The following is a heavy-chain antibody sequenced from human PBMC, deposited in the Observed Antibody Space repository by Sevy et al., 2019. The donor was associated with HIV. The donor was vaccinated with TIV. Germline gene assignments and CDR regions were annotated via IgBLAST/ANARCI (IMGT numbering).Heavy chain of an antibody. V-gene: IGHV3-48*01. CDR1: GFTFSSYS. CDR3: ARDFAPYYYDSSGYYYLY. CDR2: ISSSSSTI. D-gene: IGHD3-22*01. Sequence: GESLKISCAASGFTFSSYSMNWVRQAPGKGLEWVSHISSSSSTIYYADSVKGRFTISRDYAKNSLYLQMNSLRAEDTAVYYCARDFAPYYYDSSGYYYLYWGQGTLVTVSS. J-gene: IGHJ4*02.